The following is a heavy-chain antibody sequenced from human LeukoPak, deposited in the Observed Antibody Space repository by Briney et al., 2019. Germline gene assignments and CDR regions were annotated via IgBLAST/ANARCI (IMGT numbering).Heavy chain of an antibody. D-gene: IGHD3-22*01. CDR3: ARASYYYQSSGYYGFDY. J-gene: IGHJ4*02. CDR1: GFTVSSNY. V-gene: IGHV3-53*01. CDR2: IYSDGRT. Sequence: GGSLRLSCAASGFTVSSNYMSWARQAPGKGLEWVSVIYSDGRTYYAGSVKGRFTVSRDNSKNTLYLQMNSLRAEDTAVYYCARASYYYQSSGYYGFDYWGQGTLVTVSS.